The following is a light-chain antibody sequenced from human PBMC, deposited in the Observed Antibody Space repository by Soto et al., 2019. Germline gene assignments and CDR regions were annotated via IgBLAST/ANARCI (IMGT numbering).Light chain of an antibody. CDR2: EVT. CDR1: SSDVGGYNF. CDR3: ISYAGTNIVI. J-gene: IGLJ2*01. Sequence: QSVLTQPPSASGSPGQSVTISCTGTSSDVGGYNFVSWYQQHPGKAPKLIIYEVTQRPSGVPDRFSGSKSGNTASLAVSGLQGEDEADYYCISYAGTNIVIFGGGTKLTVL. V-gene: IGLV2-8*01.